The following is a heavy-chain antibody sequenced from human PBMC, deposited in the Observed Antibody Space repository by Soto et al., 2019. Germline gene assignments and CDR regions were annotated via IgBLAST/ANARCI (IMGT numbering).Heavy chain of an antibody. D-gene: IGHD2-15*01. J-gene: IGHJ4*02. Sequence: SETLSLTCTVSGGSVSPYYWSWIRQPPGKGLEWIGYIYHTGSTYYNPSLKSRVTISVDTSKNQFSLKLSPMIAADTAVYYCARVEYTGGIFYPFDYWGQGILVTVSS. CDR2: IYHTGST. CDR3: ARVEYTGGIFYPFDY. CDR1: GGSVSPYY. V-gene: IGHV4-59*02.